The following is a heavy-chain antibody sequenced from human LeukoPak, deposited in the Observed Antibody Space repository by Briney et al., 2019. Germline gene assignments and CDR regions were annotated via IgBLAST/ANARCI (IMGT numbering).Heavy chain of an antibody. CDR2: IYNSGST. CDR1: GYSISSGYY. J-gene: IGHJ5*02. D-gene: IGHD1-14*01. V-gene: IGHV4-38-2*02. CDR3: AGLIRPGWFDP. Sequence: PSETLSLTCTVSGYSISSGYYWGWIRQPPGKGLEWIGNIYNSGSTYYNPSLKSRVTISVDTSKNQFSLKLSSVTAADTAVYYCAGLIRPGWFDPWGQGTLVTVSS.